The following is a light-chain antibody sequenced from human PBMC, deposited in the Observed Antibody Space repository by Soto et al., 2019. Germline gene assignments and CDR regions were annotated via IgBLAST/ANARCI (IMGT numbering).Light chain of an antibody. CDR2: DAS. J-gene: IGKJ4*01. CDR3: QQRSNWPLALT. Sequence: EIVLTQSPATLSLSPGERATLSCRASQSVSSYLAWYQQKPGQAPRLLIYDASNRATGIPARFSGSGSGTDFTLTISSLEPEDFAVYYCQQRSNWPLALTFGGGTKVEMK. V-gene: IGKV3-11*01. CDR1: QSVSSY.